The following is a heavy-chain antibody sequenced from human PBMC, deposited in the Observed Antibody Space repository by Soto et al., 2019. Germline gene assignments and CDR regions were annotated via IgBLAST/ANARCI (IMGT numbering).Heavy chain of an antibody. CDR2: INPNSGGT. Sequence: QVQLVQSGAEVKKPEASVKVSCKASGYTFTGYYMHWVRQAPGQGLEWMGWINPNSGGTNYAQKFQGWVTMTRDTSISAAYRELSMLRSVDAAVYYCARDRKYYDFWSGYSADAFDIWGEGTMVTVSS. D-gene: IGHD3-3*01. V-gene: IGHV1-2*04. J-gene: IGHJ3*02. CDR1: GYTFTGYY. CDR3: ARDRKYYDFWSGYSADAFDI.